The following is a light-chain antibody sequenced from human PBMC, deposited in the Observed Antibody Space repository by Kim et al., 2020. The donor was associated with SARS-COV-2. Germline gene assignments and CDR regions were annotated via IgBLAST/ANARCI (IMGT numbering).Light chain of an antibody. Sequence: DIQMTQSPSSLSASVGDRVTITCRASQNINKYLNWYQQRPGRAPRLLICAASSLQSGVPSRFSGGGSGTDFTLTISSLLPEDYATYYCQQSYSFPFTFGPGTKVDIK. V-gene: IGKV1-39*01. CDR2: AAS. J-gene: IGKJ3*01. CDR1: QNINKY. CDR3: QQSYSFPFT.